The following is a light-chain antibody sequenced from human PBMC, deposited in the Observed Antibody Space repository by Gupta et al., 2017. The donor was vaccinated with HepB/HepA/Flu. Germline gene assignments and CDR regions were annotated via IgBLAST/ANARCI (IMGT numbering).Light chain of an antibody. CDR1: QSILFSGTNKNY. Sequence: DIVMTQSPDSLAVSLGERATINCKSSQSILFSGTNKNYLAWYQHKPGQPPKLLMYWASTRQSGVPDRFSGSGSGTHFTLTISSLQAEDVAVYYCQKSYISPITFGQGTRLEIK. CDR2: WAS. J-gene: IGKJ5*01. CDR3: QKSYISPIT. V-gene: IGKV4-1*01.